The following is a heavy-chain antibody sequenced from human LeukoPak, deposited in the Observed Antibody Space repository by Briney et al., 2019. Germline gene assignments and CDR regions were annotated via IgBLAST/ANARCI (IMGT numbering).Heavy chain of an antibody. CDR2: IYTSGST. CDR3: ARAGGTMVRGPDVVLNWFDP. D-gene: IGHD3-10*01. V-gene: IGHV4-4*07. J-gene: IGHJ5*02. CDR1: GGSISSYY. Sequence: SETLSLTCTVSGGSISSYYWSWIRQLAGKGLEWIGRIYTSGSTNYNPSLKSRVTISVDKSKNQFSLKLSSVTAADTAVYYCARAGGTMVRGPDVVLNWFDPWGQVTLVTVSS.